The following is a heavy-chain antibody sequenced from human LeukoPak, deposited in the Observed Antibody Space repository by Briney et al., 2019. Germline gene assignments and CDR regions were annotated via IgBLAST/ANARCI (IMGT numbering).Heavy chain of an antibody. V-gene: IGHV1-24*01. J-gene: IGHJ4*02. CDR1: GYTLTELS. Sequence: GASVKVSCKVSGYTLTELSMHWVRQAPGKGLEWMGGFDPEGGETIYAQKFQGRVTMTEDTSTDTAYMELSSLRSEDTAVYYCAIAVAGTGYFDYWGQGTLITVSS. D-gene: IGHD6-19*01. CDR2: FDPEGGET. CDR3: AIAVAGTGYFDY.